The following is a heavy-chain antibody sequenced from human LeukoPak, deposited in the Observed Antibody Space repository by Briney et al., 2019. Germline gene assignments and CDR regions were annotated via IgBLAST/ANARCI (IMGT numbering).Heavy chain of an antibody. CDR2: LYSDGNT. V-gene: IGHV3-53*01. D-gene: IGHD1-14*01. CDR1: GFTFITND. J-gene: IGHJ4*02. CDR3: ARGVEPLAANTLAY. Sequence: GGSLRLSCAASGFTFITNDMTWVRQAPGKGLEWVSVLYSDGNTKYADSVQGRFTIFRDNFKNTLYLEMISLSPDDTAVYYCARGVEPLAANTLAYWGQGTLVTVSS.